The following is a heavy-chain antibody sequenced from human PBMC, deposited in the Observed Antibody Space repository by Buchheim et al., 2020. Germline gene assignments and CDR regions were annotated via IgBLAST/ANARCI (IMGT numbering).Heavy chain of an antibody. CDR1: GFTSSSYG. J-gene: IGHJ4*02. CDR2: IWYDVSNK. Sequence: QVQLVESGGGVVQPGRSPRPSCAASGFTSSSYGMHWVRQAPGKGLEWVAVIWYDVSNKYYADSVKGRFTISRDNSKNTQYLQMNSLRAEDTAVYYCAGGRGYGDYYFDYWGQGTL. CDR3: AGGRGYGDYYFDY. D-gene: IGHD4-17*01. V-gene: IGHV3-33*01.